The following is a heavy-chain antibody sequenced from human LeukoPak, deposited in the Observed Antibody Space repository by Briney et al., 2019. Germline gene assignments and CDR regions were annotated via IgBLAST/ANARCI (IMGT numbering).Heavy chain of an antibody. CDR2: ISYDGSNK. Sequence: PGGSLRLSCAASGFTFSSYGMHWVRQAPGKGLEWVAVISYDGSNKYYADSVKGRFTISRDNSKNTLYLQMNSLRAEDTAVYYCARVSRPPGIAARPGPHYYYYGMDVWGQGTTVTVSS. CDR3: ARVSRPPGIAARPGPHYYYYGMDV. CDR1: GFTFSSYG. V-gene: IGHV3-30*03. D-gene: IGHD6-6*01. J-gene: IGHJ6*02.